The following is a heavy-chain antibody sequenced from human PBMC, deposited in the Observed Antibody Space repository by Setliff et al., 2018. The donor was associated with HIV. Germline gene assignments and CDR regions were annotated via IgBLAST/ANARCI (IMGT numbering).Heavy chain of an antibody. J-gene: IGHJ4*02. V-gene: IGHV4-34*01. Sequence: SETLSLTCAVYGGSFSGYYWSWIRQPPGKGLEWIGEINHSGSTNYNPSLESRVTISVDTSKNQFSLKLSSVTAADTAVYYCARGAIAAAGTDYWGQGTLVTVSS. CDR1: GGSFSGYY. D-gene: IGHD6-13*01. CDR3: ARGAIAAAGTDY. CDR2: INHSGST.